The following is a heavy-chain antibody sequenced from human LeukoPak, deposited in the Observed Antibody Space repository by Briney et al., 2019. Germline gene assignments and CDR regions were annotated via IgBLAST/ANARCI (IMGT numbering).Heavy chain of an antibody. V-gene: IGHV3-30*18. CDR1: GFTFSSYG. Sequence: PGGSLRLSCAASGFTFSSYGMHWVRQAPGKGLEWVAVISYDGGNKYYADSVKGRFTTSRDNSRNTLYLQMNSLRAEDTAVYYCAKMARGSSSWYWDYWGQGTLVTVSS. J-gene: IGHJ4*02. CDR2: ISYDGGNK. CDR3: AKMARGSSSWYWDY. D-gene: IGHD6-13*01.